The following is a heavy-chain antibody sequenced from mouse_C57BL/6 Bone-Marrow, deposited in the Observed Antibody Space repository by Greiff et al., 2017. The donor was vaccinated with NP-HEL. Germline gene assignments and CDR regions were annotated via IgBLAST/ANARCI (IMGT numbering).Heavy chain of an antibody. Sequence: QVQLQQSGAELVKPGASVKLSCKASGYTFTSYWMHWVKQRPGQGLEWIGMIHPNSGSTNYNEKFKSKATLTVDKSSSTAYMQLSSLTSEDSAVYYCARGLITTVVAPDYWGQGTTLTVSS. CDR1: GYTFTSYW. J-gene: IGHJ2*01. D-gene: IGHD1-1*01. CDR3: ARGLITTVVAPDY. V-gene: IGHV1-64*01. CDR2: IHPNSGST.